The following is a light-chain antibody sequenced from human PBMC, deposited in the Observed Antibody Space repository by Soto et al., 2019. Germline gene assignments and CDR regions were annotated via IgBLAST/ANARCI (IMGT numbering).Light chain of an antibody. V-gene: IGKV1-39*01. Sequence: DIQTTQSPSSLSASVGDRVTITCRASQTIKTYLNWYQQKPGERPKLLIYAASRLQSGVSPRFSGSGSGTDFNLTNSSLQTEDFANYDCQQGYGTPPSFGGGTKVEMK. CDR3: QQGYGTPPS. CDR1: QTIKTY. CDR2: AAS. J-gene: IGKJ4*01.